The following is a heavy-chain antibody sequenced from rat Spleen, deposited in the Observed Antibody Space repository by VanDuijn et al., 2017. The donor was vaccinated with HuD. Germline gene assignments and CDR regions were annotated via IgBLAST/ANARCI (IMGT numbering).Heavy chain of an antibody. CDR1: GFTLSDHY. Sequence: EVQLVESGGGLVQPGRSLKLSCAASGFTLSDHYMAWVRQAPTKGLEWVATISYDGSSTYYRDSVKGRFTVSRDNAKSTLYLQMDSLRSEDTATYYCAREDWEPDYFDYWGQGVMVTVSS. D-gene: IGHD5-1*01. J-gene: IGHJ2*01. V-gene: IGHV5-7*01. CDR2: ISYDGSST. CDR3: AREDWEPDYFDY.